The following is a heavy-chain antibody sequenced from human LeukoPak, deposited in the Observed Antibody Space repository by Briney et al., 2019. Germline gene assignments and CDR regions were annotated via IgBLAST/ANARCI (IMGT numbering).Heavy chain of an antibody. D-gene: IGHD3-22*01. CDR2: ISAYNGNT. J-gene: IGHJ4*02. Sequence: EASVKVSCKASGYTFTSYGISWVRQAPGQGLEWMGWISAYNGNTNYAQKLQGRVTMTPDTSTSTAYMELRSLRSDDTAVYYCARGSLGTHYYDSSGYGDWGQGTLVTVSS. CDR1: GYTFTSYG. CDR3: ARGSLGTHYYDSSGYGD. V-gene: IGHV1-18*01.